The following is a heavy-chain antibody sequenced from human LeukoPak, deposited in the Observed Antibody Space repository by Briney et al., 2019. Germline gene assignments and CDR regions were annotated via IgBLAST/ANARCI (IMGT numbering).Heavy chain of an antibody. V-gene: IGHV3-48*01. J-gene: IGHJ4*02. CDR1: GFTFSSYS. D-gene: IGHD4-11*01. CDR3: ARGTPTTRDFDS. CDR2: ISSSGSTI. Sequence: GGSLRLSCAASGFTFSSYSMNWVRQAPGKGLEWVSYISSSGSTIYYADSVKGRFTISRDNAKNSLYLQMNSLRAEDTALYYCARGTPTTRDFDSWGQGTLVTVSS.